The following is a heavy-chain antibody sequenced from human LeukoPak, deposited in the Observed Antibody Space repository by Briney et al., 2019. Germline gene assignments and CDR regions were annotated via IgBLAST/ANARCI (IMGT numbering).Heavy chain of an antibody. V-gene: IGHV1-69*04. J-gene: IGHJ4*02. Sequence: ASVKVSCKASGGTFSSYAISWVRQAPGRGLEWMGRIIPILGIANYAQKFQGRVTITADKSTSTAYMELSSLRSEDTAVYYCARGRGDILTGYSDYWGQGTLVTVSS. D-gene: IGHD3-9*01. CDR2: IIPILGIA. CDR1: GGTFSSYA. CDR3: ARGRGDILTGYSDY.